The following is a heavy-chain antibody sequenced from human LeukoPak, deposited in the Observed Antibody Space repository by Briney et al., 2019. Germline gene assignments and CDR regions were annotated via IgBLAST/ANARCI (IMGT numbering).Heavy chain of an antibody. V-gene: IGHV3-74*01. J-gene: IGHJ4*02. Sequence: GGSLRLSCAASGFTFSSYWIHWVRQAPGKGLVWVSRINGDGSDTSYADSVKGRFTISRDNAKNTVYVQMNSLRAEDTAVYYCIRARPDCSSTSCPFEYWGQGTLVTVSS. CDR3: IRARPDCSSTSCPFEY. D-gene: IGHD2-2*01. CDR1: GFTFSSYW. CDR2: INGDGSDT.